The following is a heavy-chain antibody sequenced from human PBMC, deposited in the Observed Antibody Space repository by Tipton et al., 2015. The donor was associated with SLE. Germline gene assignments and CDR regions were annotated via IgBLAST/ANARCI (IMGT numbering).Heavy chain of an antibody. CDR2: TYYSGST. J-gene: IGHJ4*02. D-gene: IGHD3/OR15-3a*01. V-gene: IGHV4-30-4*02. Sequence: TQSLTCTVSGGSISSGDYYRTWIRQPPGKGLEWIGYTYYSGSTYYNPSLKSRVTISIDTSKNQFSLKLSSVTAAYTAVYYCARGPYDFWSGYPGYFDYWGQGTLVTVSS. CDR1: GGSISSGDYY. CDR3: ARGPYDFWSGYPGYFDY.